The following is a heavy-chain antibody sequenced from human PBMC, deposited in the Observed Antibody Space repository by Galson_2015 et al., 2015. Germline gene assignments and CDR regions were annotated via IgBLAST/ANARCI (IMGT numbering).Heavy chain of an antibody. CDR1: GFTFSSYA. Sequence: SLRLSCAASGFTFSSYAMSWVRQAPGKGLEWVSAISGSGGSTYYADSVKGRFTISRDNSKNTLYLQMNSLRAEDTAVYYCAKTKYSGSYPFFAHYGMDVWGQGTTVAVS. CDR2: ISGSGGST. CDR3: AKTKYSGSYPFFAHYGMDV. V-gene: IGHV3-23*01. D-gene: IGHD1-26*01. J-gene: IGHJ6*02.